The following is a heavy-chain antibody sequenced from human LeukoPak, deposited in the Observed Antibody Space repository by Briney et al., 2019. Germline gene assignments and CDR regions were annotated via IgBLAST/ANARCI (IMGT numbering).Heavy chain of an antibody. Sequence: GGSLRLSCAASGFTFSSYGMHWVRQAPGKGLEWVAFIRYDGSNKYYADSVKGRFTISRDNSKNTLYLQMNSLRAEDTAVCYCAKNHPRYYDFWSGSYFDYWGQGTLVTVSS. J-gene: IGHJ4*02. V-gene: IGHV3-30*02. CDR1: GFTFSSYG. CDR2: IRYDGSNK. D-gene: IGHD3-3*01. CDR3: AKNHPRYYDFWSGSYFDY.